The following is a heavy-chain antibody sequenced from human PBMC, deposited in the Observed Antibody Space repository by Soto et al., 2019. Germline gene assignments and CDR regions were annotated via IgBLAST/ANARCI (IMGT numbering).Heavy chain of an antibody. V-gene: IGHV3-7*01. CDR1: GFTFSSYW. CDR2: IKQDGSEE. Sequence: EVQLVESGGGLVQPGGSLRLSCVDSGFTFSSYWMSWVRQAPVKGLEWVGNIKQDGSEENYVDSLKGRFTISRDNAKNSMYRQMTSLRAEDPAVYYCARIAATGRGWDVWGQGTTVVVSS. D-gene: IGHD6-13*01. CDR3: ARIAATGRGWDV. J-gene: IGHJ6*02.